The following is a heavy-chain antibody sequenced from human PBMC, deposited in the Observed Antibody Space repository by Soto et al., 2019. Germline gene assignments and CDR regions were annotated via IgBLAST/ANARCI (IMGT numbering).Heavy chain of an antibody. CDR2: IYNSGST. V-gene: IGHV4-31*03. J-gene: IGHJ4*02. Sequence: SETLSLTCTLSGCSISSDDHYWSWIRQHPGKGLEWIGCIYNSGSTYYTPSLKSRVTMSVDTSKNQFSLKLSSVTAADTAIYYCARACSGGSCHFEYWGPGTLVTVSS. CDR3: ARACSGGSCHFEY. CDR1: GCSISSDDHY. D-gene: IGHD2-15*01.